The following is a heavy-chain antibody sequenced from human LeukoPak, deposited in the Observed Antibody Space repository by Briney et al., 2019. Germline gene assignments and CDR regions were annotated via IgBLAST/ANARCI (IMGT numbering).Heavy chain of an antibody. CDR3: ARDRGSDADYYASGTYYS. V-gene: IGHV3-30*04. D-gene: IGHD3-10*01. CDR1: GFSFTHYA. J-gene: IGHJ4*02. Sequence: GRSLRLSCTASGFSFTHYALHWVRQAPGKGLDWVAAISYGGHNKYYADSVKGRFTISRDNSRDTLYLQMNSLRAEDTALYYCARDRGSDADYYASGTYYSRGRGTLVTISS. CDR2: ISYGGHNK.